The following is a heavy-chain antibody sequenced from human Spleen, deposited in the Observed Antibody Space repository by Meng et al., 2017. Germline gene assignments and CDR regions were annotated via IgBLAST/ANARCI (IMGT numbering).Heavy chain of an antibody. Sequence: SETLSLTCAVYGGSVSGYYWSWIRQSPKKGLEWIGEINHTGSTNYSPSLKSPVTISVDTSKKQYSLKLSSVTAADTAVYYCARPSSMAGRSRIKLTAFDIWGQGTKVTVSS. CDR1: GGSVSGYY. J-gene: IGHJ3*02. CDR2: INHTGST. CDR3: ARPSSMAGRSRIKLTAFDI. D-gene: IGHD6-19*01. V-gene: IGHV4-34*01.